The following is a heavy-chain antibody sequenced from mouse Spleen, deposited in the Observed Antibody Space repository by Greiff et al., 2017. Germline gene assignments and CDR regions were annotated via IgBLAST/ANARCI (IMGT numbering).Heavy chain of an antibody. V-gene: IGHV1-4*01. Sequence: QFQLQQSGAELARPGASVKMSCKASGYTFTSYPMHWVKQRPGQGLEWIGYINPSRGYAKYNQKFKDKATLTADKSSSTDYMQLSSLTSEDSAVYYCARRSTMTSWFAYWGQGTLVTVSA. CDR1: GYTFTSYP. J-gene: IGHJ3*01. CDR3: ARRSTMTSWFAY. D-gene: IGHD2-4*01. CDR2: INPSRGYA.